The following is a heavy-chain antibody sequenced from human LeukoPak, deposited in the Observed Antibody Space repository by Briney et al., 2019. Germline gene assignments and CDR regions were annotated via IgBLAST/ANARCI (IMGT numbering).Heavy chain of an antibody. Sequence: GEPLKISCKGSGYSFTNYWIGWVRQMPGKGLEWMGIITPGDSDTRYSPSFQGQVTISADKSTSTAYLQWSSLKASDTAMYYCARRASGYSYGYYFDYWGQGTLVTVSS. CDR1: GYSFTNYW. V-gene: IGHV5-51*01. CDR2: ITPGDSDT. CDR3: ARRASGYSYGYYFDY. D-gene: IGHD5-18*01. J-gene: IGHJ4*02.